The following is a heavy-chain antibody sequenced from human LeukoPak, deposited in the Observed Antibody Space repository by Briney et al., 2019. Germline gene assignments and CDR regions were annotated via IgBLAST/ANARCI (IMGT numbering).Heavy chain of an antibody. Sequence: SETLSLTCTVSDGSISRYYWNWIRQPPGKALEWTGYVYYSGTTNYNPSLQSRVTISVDSSQNQFSLKLTSVTAADTAVYYCAREVAGTGYFQVWGLGTPVTVSS. V-gene: IGHV4-59*01. CDR2: VYYSGTT. CDR3: AREVAGTGYFQV. D-gene: IGHD6-19*01. J-gene: IGHJ1*01. CDR1: DGSISRYY.